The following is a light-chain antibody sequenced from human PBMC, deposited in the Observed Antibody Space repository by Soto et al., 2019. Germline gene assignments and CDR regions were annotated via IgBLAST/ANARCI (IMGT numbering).Light chain of an antibody. J-gene: IGLJ1*01. CDR3: QSYDKSLSGFYV. Sequence: QSALTQPPSVSGAPGQRVTISCTGSSSNIGANSDVHWYQQLTGAAPKLLIYGNTNRPSGVSDRFSASKSGTSASLAITGLQAEDEADYYCQSYDKSLSGFYVFGTGTKVTVL. V-gene: IGLV1-40*01. CDR1: SSNIGANSD. CDR2: GNT.